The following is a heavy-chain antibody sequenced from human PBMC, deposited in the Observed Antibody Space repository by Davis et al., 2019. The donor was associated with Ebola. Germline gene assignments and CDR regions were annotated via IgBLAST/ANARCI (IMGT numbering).Heavy chain of an antibody. CDR2: IYPGDSDP. D-gene: IGHD6-13*01. J-gene: IGHJ6*02. Sequence: AESLKISCKGSGYSFTSHSTGWARQMPVKGLDWMGIIYPGDSDPRYSPSFRGQVTISVDKSISTAYLQWSSLKASDTAMYSCARHSSSWYDFNYGMDVWSQGTTVTVSS. CDR3: ARHSSSWYDFNYGMDV. V-gene: IGHV5-51*01. CDR1: GYSFTSHS.